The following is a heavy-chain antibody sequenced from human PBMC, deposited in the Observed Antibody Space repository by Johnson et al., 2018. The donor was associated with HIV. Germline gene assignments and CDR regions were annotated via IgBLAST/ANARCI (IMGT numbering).Heavy chain of an antibody. CDR2: IGVTSDT. CDR3: ARGKGWLDAFDM. J-gene: IGHJ3*02. D-gene: IGHD3-22*01. V-gene: IGHV3-13*01. Sequence: VQLVESGGGVVRPGGFLRLSCAASGFTFSIYDMHWVRQTTGKGLEWVSAIGVTSDTYYPGSVKGRFTISRDNAKKSLYLQMNSLRAVDTAVYYCARGKGWLDAFDMWGQGTMVTVSS. CDR1: GFTFSIYD.